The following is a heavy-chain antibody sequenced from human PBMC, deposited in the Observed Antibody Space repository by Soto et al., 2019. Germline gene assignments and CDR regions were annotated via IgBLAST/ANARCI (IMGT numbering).Heavy chain of an antibody. CDR2: IYPRGGST. CDR1: GYNFTSHY. CDR3: ARVGYSSTGTTLHFHGLDV. J-gene: IGHJ6*02. Sequence: GASVKVSCKTSGYNFTSHYTHWVRQAPGQRLESMGIIYPRGGSTIYAQKFQGKVTMTRDTSTHTLYMELGSLRSEDTAIYYCARVGYSSTGTTLHFHGLDVWGQGTTVTVSS. V-gene: IGHV1-46*01. D-gene: IGHD3-22*01.